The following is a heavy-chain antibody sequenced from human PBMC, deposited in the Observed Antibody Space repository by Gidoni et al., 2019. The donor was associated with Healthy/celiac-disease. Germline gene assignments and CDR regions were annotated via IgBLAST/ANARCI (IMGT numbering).Heavy chain of an antibody. D-gene: IGHD6-13*01. CDR3: ARTSPAYSSSWYFI. V-gene: IGHV3-30-3*01. CDR2: ISYDGSNK. J-gene: IGHJ4*02. CDR1: GVTFSSYA. Sequence: QVQLVESGGGVVHPGRSLRLSCASSGVTFSSYAMHWVRQAPGKGLEWVAVISYDGSNKYYADSVKGRFTISRDNSKNTLYLQMNSLRAEDTAVYYCARTSPAYSSSWYFIWGQGTLVTVSS.